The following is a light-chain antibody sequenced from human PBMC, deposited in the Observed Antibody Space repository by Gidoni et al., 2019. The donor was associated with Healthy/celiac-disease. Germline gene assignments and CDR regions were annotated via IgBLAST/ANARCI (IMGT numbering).Light chain of an antibody. V-gene: IGKV3-20*01. J-gene: IGKJ1*01. CDR2: GAS. CDR1: QSVSSSY. Sequence: DIVLTQSPGTLSLSPGERATLSCRDSQSVSSSYLAWYKQKPGQAPRPLIYGASSRATGIPDRFRGVGPGTDFTLTISRLEPEDLAVYYGQHNGSSPLTFGQGTKVEIK. CDR3: QHNGSSPLT.